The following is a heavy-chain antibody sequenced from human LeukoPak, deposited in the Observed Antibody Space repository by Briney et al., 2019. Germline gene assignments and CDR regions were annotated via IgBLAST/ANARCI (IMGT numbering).Heavy chain of an antibody. CDR2: ISYDGSNK. D-gene: IGHD3-10*01. Sequence: GRSLRLSCAASGFTFSRFGMHWVRQAPGKGLEWVAVISYDGSNKYYADSVKGRFTISRDNSKNTLYLQINSLRAEDTAVYYSAKYLSMVRGVIIYYYSMDVWGKGTTVTVSS. J-gene: IGHJ6*04. CDR1: GFTFSRFG. CDR3: AKYLSMVRGVIIYYYSMDV. V-gene: IGHV3-30*18.